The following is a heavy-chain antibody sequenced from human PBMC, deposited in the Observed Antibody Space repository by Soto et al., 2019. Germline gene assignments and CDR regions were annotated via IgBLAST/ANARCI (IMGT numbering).Heavy chain of an antibody. CDR1: GFTFSSYG. J-gene: IGHJ4*02. Sequence: GGSLRLSCAASGFTFSSYGMHWVRQAPGKGLEWVAVISYDGSNKYYADSVKGRFTISRDNSKNRLYLQMNSLRAEDTAVYYCAKVDSGWVGYFDYWGQGTLVTVSS. D-gene: IGHD6-19*01. CDR2: ISYDGSNK. CDR3: AKVDSGWVGYFDY. V-gene: IGHV3-30*18.